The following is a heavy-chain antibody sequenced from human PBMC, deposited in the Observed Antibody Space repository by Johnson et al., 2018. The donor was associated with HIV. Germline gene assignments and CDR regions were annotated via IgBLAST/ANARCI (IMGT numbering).Heavy chain of an antibody. J-gene: IGHJ3*02. CDR3: ARDRCSSTSCIDAFDI. D-gene: IGHD2-2*01. CDR1: GFTFSSYA. CDR2: ISYDGSNK. V-gene: IGHV3-30*04. Sequence: HVQLVESGGGVVQPGRSLRLSCAASGFTFSSYAMHWVRQAPGKGLEWVAVISYDGSNKYYADSVKGRFTISRDNSKNTLYLQMNSQRAEDTAVYYCARDRCSSTSCIDAFDIWGQGTMVTVSS.